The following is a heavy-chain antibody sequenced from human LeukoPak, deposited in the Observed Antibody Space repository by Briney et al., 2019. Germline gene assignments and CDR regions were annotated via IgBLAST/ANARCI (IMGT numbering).Heavy chain of an antibody. CDR2: IYYSGST. J-gene: IGHJ4*01. CDR1: GGSISSSSYY. V-gene: IGHV4-39*01. CDR3: ASKPRYCSGGSCYFGYLDY. Sequence: SETLSLTCTVSGGSISSSSYYWGWIRQPPGKGLEWIGSIYYSGSTYYNPSLKSRVTISVDTSKNQFSLKLSSVTAADTAVYYCASKPRYCSGGSCYFGYLDYWGQGTLVTASS. D-gene: IGHD2-15*01.